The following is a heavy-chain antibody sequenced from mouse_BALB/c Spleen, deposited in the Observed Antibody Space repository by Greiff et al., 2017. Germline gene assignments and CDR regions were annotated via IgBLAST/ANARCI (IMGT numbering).Heavy chain of an antibody. CDR2: ISSGGSYT. CDR1: GFTFSSYA. V-gene: IGHV5-9-3*01. Sequence: EVQVVESGGGLVKPGGSLKLSCAASGFTFSSYAMSWVRQTPEKRLEWVATISSGGSYTYYPDSVKGRFTISRDNAKNTLYLQMSSLRSEDTAMYYCARGGRDHGGYNAMDYWGQGTSVTVSS. CDR3: ARGGRDHGGYNAMDY. J-gene: IGHJ4*01. D-gene: IGHD1-1*02.